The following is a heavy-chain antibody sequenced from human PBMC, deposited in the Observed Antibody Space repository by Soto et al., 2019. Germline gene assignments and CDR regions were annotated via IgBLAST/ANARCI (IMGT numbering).Heavy chain of an antibody. J-gene: IGHJ5*02. D-gene: IGHD3-9*01. CDR3: ANEGYYDIWTGYYNSRPFDP. Sequence: GGSLRLSCAASGFTFSSYAMSWVRQAPGKGLEWVSAISGSGGSTYYADSVKGRFTISRDNSKNTLYLQMNSLRAEDTAVYYCANEGYYDIWTGYYNSRPFDPWGQRTLVTVSS. V-gene: IGHV3-23*01. CDR1: GFTFSSYA. CDR2: ISGSGGST.